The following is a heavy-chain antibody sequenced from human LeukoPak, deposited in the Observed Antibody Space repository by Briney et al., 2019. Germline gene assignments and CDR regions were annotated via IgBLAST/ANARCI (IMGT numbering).Heavy chain of an antibody. CDR1: GGSISSGSYY. CDR3: ARVFRFDAFDI. D-gene: IGHD3-3*01. CDR2: IYTSGST. Sequence: SETLSLTCTVSGGSISSGSYYWSRIRQPAGKGLEWIGRIYTSGSTNYNPSLKSRVTISVDTSKNQFSLKLSSVTAADTAVYYCARVFRFDAFDIWGQGTMVTVSS. J-gene: IGHJ3*02. V-gene: IGHV4-61*02.